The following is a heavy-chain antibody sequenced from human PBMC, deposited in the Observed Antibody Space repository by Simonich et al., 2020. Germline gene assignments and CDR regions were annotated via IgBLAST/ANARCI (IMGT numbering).Heavy chain of an antibody. CDR1: GYTFTSYG. Sequence: QVQLVQSGAEVKKPVASVKVSCKASGYTFTSYGISWVRQAPGQGLEWMGRISAKNGTTTYTQKIQGRVTMTPATSQSTAYMELGSLRSDVTAVYYCARDQGGRAAAATDYWGQGTLVTVSS. CDR3: ARDQGGRAAAATDY. V-gene: IGHV1-18*01. J-gene: IGHJ4*02. D-gene: IGHD6-13*01. CDR2: ISAKNGTT.